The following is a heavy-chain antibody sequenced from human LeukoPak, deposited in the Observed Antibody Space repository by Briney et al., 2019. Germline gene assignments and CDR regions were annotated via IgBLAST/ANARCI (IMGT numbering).Heavy chain of an antibody. CDR1: GYTFTRYY. J-gene: IGHJ4*02. Sequence: ASVNVSCKASGYTFTRYYMHWVRQAPGQGLEWMGIINPSGGSTSYAQKFQGRVTMTRDTSTSTVYMELSSLRSEDTAVYYCARDRGYCSSTSCYYFDYWGQGTLVTVSS. CDR3: ARDRGYCSSTSCYYFDY. CDR2: INPSGGST. D-gene: IGHD2-2*01. V-gene: IGHV1-46*01.